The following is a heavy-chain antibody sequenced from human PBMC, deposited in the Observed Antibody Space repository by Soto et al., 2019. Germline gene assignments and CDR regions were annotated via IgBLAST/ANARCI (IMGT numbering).Heavy chain of an antibody. CDR2: ISAYNGNT. CDR3: AREGYSSGWYKLEYFQH. CDR1: GYTFTSYG. J-gene: IGHJ1*01. D-gene: IGHD6-19*01. Sequence: ASVKVSCKASGYTFTSYGISWVRQAPGQGLEWMGWISAYNGNTNYAQKLQGRVTMTTDTSTSTAYMELRSLRSDDTAVYYCAREGYSSGWYKLEYFQHWGQGTLVTVSS. V-gene: IGHV1-18*01.